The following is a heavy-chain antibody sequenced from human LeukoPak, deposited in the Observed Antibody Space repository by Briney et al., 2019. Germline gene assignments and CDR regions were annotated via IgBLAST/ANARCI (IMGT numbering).Heavy chain of an antibody. Sequence: SETLSLTCTVSGGSISSYYWSWIRQPPGKGLEWIRYIYYSGSTNYNPSLKSRVTISVDTSKNQFSLKLSSVTAADTAVYYCARGKTYYYGSGSSNWFDPWGQGTLVTVSS. CDR1: GGSISSYY. J-gene: IGHJ5*02. V-gene: IGHV4-59*12. CDR3: ARGKTYYYGSGSSNWFDP. D-gene: IGHD3-10*01. CDR2: IYYSGST.